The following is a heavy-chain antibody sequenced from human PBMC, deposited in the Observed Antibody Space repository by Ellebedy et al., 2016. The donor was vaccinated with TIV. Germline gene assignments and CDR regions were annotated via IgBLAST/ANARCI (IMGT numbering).Heavy chain of an antibody. D-gene: IGHD3-10*01. J-gene: IGHJ6*03. Sequence: PGGSLRLSCAASGFTFSDYYMSWIRQAPGKGLEWVSYIDSSGTTIYYADSVKGRFTISRDNAKNSLYLQMNSLRAEDTAVYYCARDGSTMFRGFIIDYFYMDVWGKGTTVTVSS. CDR3: ARDGSTMFRGFIIDYFYMDV. CDR1: GFTFSDYY. CDR2: IDSSGTTI. V-gene: IGHV3-11*01.